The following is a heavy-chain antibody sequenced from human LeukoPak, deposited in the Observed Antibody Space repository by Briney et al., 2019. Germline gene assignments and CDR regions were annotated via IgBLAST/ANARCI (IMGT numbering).Heavy chain of an antibody. D-gene: IGHD4-17*01. V-gene: IGHV3-7*04. CDR1: GFTFSSYW. CDR3: SMDLSGAHDY. CDR2: INHNGNVN. Sequence: GGSLRLSCAASGFTFSSYWMNWARQAPGKGLEWVASINHNGNVNYYVDSVKGRFTISRDNAKNSLYLQMNSLRVEDTAVYYCSMDLSGAHDYWGQGSVVTVSS. J-gene: IGHJ4*02.